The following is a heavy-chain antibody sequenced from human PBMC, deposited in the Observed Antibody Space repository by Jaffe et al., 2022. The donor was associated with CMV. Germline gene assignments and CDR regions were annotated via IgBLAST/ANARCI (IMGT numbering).Heavy chain of an antibody. D-gene: IGHD3-10*01. J-gene: IGHJ4*02. Sequence: EVQLVESGGGLVKPGGSLRLSCAASGFTFSSYSMNWVRQAPGKGLEWVSSISSSSSYIYYADSVKGRFTISRDNAKNSLYLQMNSLRAEDTAVYYCARVRKKLRGVNWGFDYWGQGTLVTVSS. V-gene: IGHV3-21*01. CDR2: ISSSSSYI. CDR1: GFTFSSYS. CDR3: ARVRKKLRGVNWGFDY.